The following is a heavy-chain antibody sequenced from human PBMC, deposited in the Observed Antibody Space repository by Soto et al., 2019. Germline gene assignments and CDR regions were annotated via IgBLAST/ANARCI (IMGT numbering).Heavy chain of an antibody. V-gene: IGHV1-18*01. CDR3: AKIAPKSSSWPARRRTWGMDV. Sequence: QVQLVQSGAEVKKPGASVKVSCKASGYTFTSYGISWVRQAPGQGLEWMGWISAYNGNTNYAQKLQGRVTMTTDTSTSTAYMELRSLRSDDTAVYYCAKIAPKSSSWPARRRTWGMDVWGQGTTVTVSS. CDR1: GYTFTSYG. D-gene: IGHD6-13*01. J-gene: IGHJ6*02. CDR2: ISAYNGNT.